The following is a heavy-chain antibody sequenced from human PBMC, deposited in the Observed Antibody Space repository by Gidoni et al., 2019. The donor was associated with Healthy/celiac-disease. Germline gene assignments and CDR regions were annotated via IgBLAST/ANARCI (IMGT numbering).Heavy chain of an antibody. J-gene: IGHJ3*02. CDR2: ISYDGSNK. V-gene: IGHV3-30*01. D-gene: IGHD1-26*01. CDR3: AREDSGSYDAFDI. CDR1: GFTFSSYA. Sequence: QVQLVESGGGVVRPGRSLSLSCAASGFTFSSYAMHWVRQAPGKGLEWVAVISYDGSNKYYADSVKGRFTISRDNSKNTLYLQMNSLRAEDTAVYYCAREDSGSYDAFDIWGQGTMVTVSS.